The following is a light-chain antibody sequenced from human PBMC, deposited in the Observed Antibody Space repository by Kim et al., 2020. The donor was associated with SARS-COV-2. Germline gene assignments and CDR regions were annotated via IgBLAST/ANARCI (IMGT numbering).Light chain of an antibody. J-gene: IGKJ4*01. CDR2: GAS. Sequence: VYSGERATLSCRASQSVNRNLAWYQQKPGQAPRLLIYGASTRATGIPARFSGSGSGTEFTLTISSLQSEDCAVYYCQQYNDWPLTFGGGTKVDIK. V-gene: IGKV3-15*01. CDR3: QQYNDWPLT. CDR1: QSVNRN.